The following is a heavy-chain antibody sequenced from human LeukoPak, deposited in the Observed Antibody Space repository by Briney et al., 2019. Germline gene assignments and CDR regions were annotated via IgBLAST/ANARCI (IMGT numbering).Heavy chain of an antibody. CDR2: ISGDSRYI. CDR3: ARAPTVLVGYCSSSSCQADY. V-gene: IGHV3-21*01. Sequence: GGSLRLSCAASGFTVSSNYMSWVRQAPGKGLEWVSAISGDSRYIYYADSVRGRFTISRDNAENSLYLQMNSLRVEDTAVYYCARAPTVLVGYCSSSSCQADYWGQGTLVTVSS. CDR1: GFTVSSNY. D-gene: IGHD2-2*01. J-gene: IGHJ4*02.